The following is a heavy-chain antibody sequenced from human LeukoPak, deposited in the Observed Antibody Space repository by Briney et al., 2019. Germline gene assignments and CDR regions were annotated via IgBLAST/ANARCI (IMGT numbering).Heavy chain of an antibody. Sequence: GGSLRLSSAASGFTVSSNYMSWVRQAPGKGLEWVANIKQDGSEKYYVDSVKGRFTISRDNAKNSLYLQMNSLRAEDTAVYYCARDDGPFDYWGQGTLVTVSS. CDR1: GFTVSSNY. CDR2: IKQDGSEK. J-gene: IGHJ4*02. CDR3: ARDDGPFDY. V-gene: IGHV3-7*01.